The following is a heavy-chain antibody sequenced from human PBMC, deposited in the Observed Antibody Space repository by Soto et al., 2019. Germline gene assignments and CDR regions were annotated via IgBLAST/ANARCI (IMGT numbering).Heavy chain of an antibody. V-gene: IGHV4-34*01. CDR1: GGSLTDYY. CDR2: INDSGST. D-gene: IGHD3-3*01. J-gene: IGHJ6*03. Sequence: SETLSLTCTVSGGSLTDYYWTWIRQPPGKGLEWIGEINDSGSTNHKPSLKSRVTMSIDTSKNQFSLNLRSVTAADTGVYYCAKGGRFPEARYYFLDVWGNGTTVTVSS. CDR3: AKGGRFPEARYYFLDV.